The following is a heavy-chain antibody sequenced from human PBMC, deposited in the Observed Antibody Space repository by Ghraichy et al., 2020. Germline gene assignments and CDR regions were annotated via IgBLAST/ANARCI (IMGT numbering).Heavy chain of an antibody. Sequence: SETLSLTCAVSGGSISSGGYSWSWIRQPPGKGLEWIGYIYHSGSTYYNPSLKSRVTISVDRSKNQFSLKLSSVTAADTAVHYCASTSDTAMEQYVGAFDIWGQGTMVTVSS. D-gene: IGHD5-18*01. CDR1: GGSISSGGYS. J-gene: IGHJ3*02. V-gene: IGHV4-30-2*01. CDR2: IYHSGST. CDR3: ASTSDTAMEQYVGAFDI.